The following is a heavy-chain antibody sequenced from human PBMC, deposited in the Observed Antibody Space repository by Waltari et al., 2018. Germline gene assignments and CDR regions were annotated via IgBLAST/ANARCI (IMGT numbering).Heavy chain of an antibody. CDR3: ARVSLYCSGGSCQDY. V-gene: IGHV4-38-2*01. CDR1: GYSISSGYY. CDR2: IYHSGST. D-gene: IGHD2-15*01. J-gene: IGHJ4*02. Sequence: QVQLQESGPGLVKPSETLSLTCAVSGYSISSGYYWGWIRQPPGKGLGWIGSIYHSGSTCYNPSLKIRVTISVDTSKNQFSLKLSSVTAADTAVYYCARVSLYCSGGSCQDYWGQGTLVTVSS.